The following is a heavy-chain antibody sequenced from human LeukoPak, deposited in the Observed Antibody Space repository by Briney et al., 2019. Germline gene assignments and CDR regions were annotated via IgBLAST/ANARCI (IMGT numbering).Heavy chain of an antibody. Sequence: SETLSLTCAVYGGSFSGYYWSWLRQPPGKGLEWIGEINHSGSTNYNPSLKSRVTISVDTSKNQFSLKLSSVTAADTAVYYCARGRRFGVWASYYYYGMDVWGQGTTVTVSS. CDR1: GGSFSGYY. V-gene: IGHV4-34*01. CDR2: INHSGST. D-gene: IGHD3-10*01. CDR3: ARGRRFGVWASYYYYGMDV. J-gene: IGHJ6*02.